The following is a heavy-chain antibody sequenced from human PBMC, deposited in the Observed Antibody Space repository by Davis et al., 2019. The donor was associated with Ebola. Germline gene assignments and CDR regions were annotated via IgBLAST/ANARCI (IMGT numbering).Heavy chain of an antibody. V-gene: IGHV1-18*01. CDR2: IIAHNGNT. CDR1: GYRFPIYG. Sequence: ASVKVSCKASGYRFPIYGISWVRQAPGQGLEWMGWIIAHNGNTTFGQKFRGRVTMTTDTSTSTAYMVLRGLRSDDTAVYYGARDRFLADGWLDYYYYYMDVWGKGTTVTVSS. CDR3: ARDRFLADGWLDYYYYYMDV. J-gene: IGHJ6*03. D-gene: IGHD3-3*01.